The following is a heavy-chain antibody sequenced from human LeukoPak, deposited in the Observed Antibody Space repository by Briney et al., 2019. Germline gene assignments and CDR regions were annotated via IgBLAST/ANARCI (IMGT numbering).Heavy chain of an antibody. V-gene: IGHV4-39*07. CDR2: IYYSGST. J-gene: IGHJ4*02. CDR1: GGSISSGGYY. CDR3: ARDRYSSGWRPLAETFDY. Sequence: SQTLSLTCTVSGGSISSGGYYWGWIRQPPGKGLEWIGSIYYSGSTYYNPSLKSRVTISVDTSKNQFSLKLSSVTAADTAVYYCARDRYSSGWRPLAETFDYGGQGTLVTVSS. D-gene: IGHD6-19*01.